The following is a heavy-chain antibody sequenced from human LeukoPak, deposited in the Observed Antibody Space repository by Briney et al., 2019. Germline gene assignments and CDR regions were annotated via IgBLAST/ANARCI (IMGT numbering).Heavy chain of an antibody. V-gene: IGHV1-2*02. CDR2: ISPNSGGA. J-gene: IGHJ4*02. D-gene: IGHD3-10*01. CDR3: AREQGRSGSYYNEQDY. Sequence: SVKVSCKASGYTFTAYYLHWVRQAPGQGLEWTGWISPNSGGANYAQKFQVRLTMTRDTSISTAYMELSRLTSDDTAVYYCAREQGRSGSYYNEQDYWGQGTLVTVSS. CDR1: GYTFTAYY.